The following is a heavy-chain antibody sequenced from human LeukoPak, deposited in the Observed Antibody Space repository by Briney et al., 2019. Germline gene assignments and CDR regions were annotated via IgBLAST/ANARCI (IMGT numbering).Heavy chain of an antibody. Sequence: GGSLRLSCAASGFTFTSYAMNWVRQAPGKGLQWISTISNSGAATYYADSVKGRFTISRDNSKNTLYLQMNSLRAEDTAVYYCAKRMDFYASGTELSFDYWGQGTLVTVSS. J-gene: IGHJ4*02. V-gene: IGHV3-23*01. CDR2: ISNSGAAT. D-gene: IGHD3-10*01. CDR3: AKRMDFYASGTELSFDY. CDR1: GFTFTSYA.